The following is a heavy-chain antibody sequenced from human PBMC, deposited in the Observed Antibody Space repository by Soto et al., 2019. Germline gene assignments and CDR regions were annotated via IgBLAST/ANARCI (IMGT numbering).Heavy chain of an antibody. V-gene: IGHV3-74*01. CDR3: ARGYSSGPDY. CDR2: INSDGSTT. Sequence: EVQLVESGGGLVQPGGSLRLSCAASGFTFSNHWMHWVRQAPGKGLVWVSRINSDGSTTTYADSVKGRFTISRDNAKNTLYLQLNSLSAEDTALYYCARGYSSGPDYWGQGTLVTVSS. J-gene: IGHJ4*02. D-gene: IGHD6-19*01. CDR1: GFTFSNHW.